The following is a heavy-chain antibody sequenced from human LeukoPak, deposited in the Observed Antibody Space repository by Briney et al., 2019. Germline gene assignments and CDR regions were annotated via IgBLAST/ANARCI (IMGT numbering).Heavy chain of an antibody. J-gene: IGHJ4*02. V-gene: IGHV4-39*07. CDR1: GGSISSSSYY. D-gene: IGHD3-22*01. CDR2: IYYSGST. Sequence: PSETLSLTCTVSGGSISSSSYYWGWIRQPPGKGLEWIGSIYYSGSTYYNPSLKSRVTISVDTSKNQFSLKLSSVTAADTAVYYCARDQGYYPFRPDYWGQGTLVTVSP. CDR3: ARDQGYYPFRPDY.